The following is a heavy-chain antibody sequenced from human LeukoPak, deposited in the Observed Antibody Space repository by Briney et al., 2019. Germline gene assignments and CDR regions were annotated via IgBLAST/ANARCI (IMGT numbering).Heavy chain of an antibody. D-gene: IGHD3-9*01. CDR1: GYSFTSYW. CDR3: ARLDLGFDILTGYYPNGMDV. J-gene: IGHJ6*02. Sequence: GASVKISCKGSGYSFTSYWIGWVRQMPGKGLEWMGIIYPGDSDTRYSPSFQGQVTISADKSISTAYLQWSSLKASDTAMYYCARLDLGFDILTGYYPNGMDVWGQGTTVTVSS. CDR2: IYPGDSDT. V-gene: IGHV5-51*01.